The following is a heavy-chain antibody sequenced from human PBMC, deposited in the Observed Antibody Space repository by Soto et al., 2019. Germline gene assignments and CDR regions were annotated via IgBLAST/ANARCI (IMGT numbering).Heavy chain of an antibody. V-gene: IGHV3-74*01. D-gene: IGHD3-22*01. J-gene: IGHJ4*02. CDR1: GFTFSRYW. CDR2: ISGDGVHT. Sequence: EVQLAESGGGLIQPGGSLRLSCATSGFTFSRYWIHWVRQAPGEGLVWVSRISGDGVHTDYAESVKGRFTISRDNAKNSLYLQMNSLRAEDTAVYYCARDLGYYESSGYFDYWGQGTLVTVSS. CDR3: ARDLGYYESSGYFDY.